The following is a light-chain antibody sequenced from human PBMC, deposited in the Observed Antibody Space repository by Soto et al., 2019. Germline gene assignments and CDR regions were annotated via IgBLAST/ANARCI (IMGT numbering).Light chain of an antibody. Sequence: ETVLTHTPGTLSLSPGERATLSCRASQSVSSSYLAWYQQKPGQAPRLLFYGASSRATGIPDRFSGSGSGTDVTLTISRLEPEDFAVYYCQQYGSSPHTFGQGTKLEI. V-gene: IGKV3-20*01. CDR3: QQYGSSPHT. CDR2: GAS. J-gene: IGKJ2*01. CDR1: QSVSSSY.